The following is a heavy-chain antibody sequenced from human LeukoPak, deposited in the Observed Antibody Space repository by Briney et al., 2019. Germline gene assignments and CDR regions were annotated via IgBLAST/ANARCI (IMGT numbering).Heavy chain of an antibody. CDR2: INAGNGNT. CDR1: GFTFTSYA. Sequence: SCAASGFTFTSYAMHWVRQAPGQRLEWMGWINAGNGNTKYSQEFQGRVTITRDTSASTAYMELSSLRSEDMAVYYCARDRSSGWYIPSWWELQHTTFDYWGQGTLVTVSS. CDR3: ARDRSSGWYIPSWWELQHTTFDY. D-gene: IGHD6-19*01. J-gene: IGHJ4*02. V-gene: IGHV1-3*03.